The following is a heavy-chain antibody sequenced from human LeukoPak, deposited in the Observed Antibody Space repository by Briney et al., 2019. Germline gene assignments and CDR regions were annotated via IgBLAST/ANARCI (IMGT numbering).Heavy chain of an antibody. J-gene: IGHJ5*02. CDR3: AREDSSSLDP. Sequence: SETLSLTCAVYGGSFSGYYWSWIRQPPGKGLEWIGEINHSGSTYYNPSLKSRVTISVDTSKNQFSLKLSSVTAADTAVYYCAREDSSSLDPWGQGTLVTVSS. CDR1: GGSFSGYY. V-gene: IGHV4-34*01. D-gene: IGHD6-13*01. CDR2: INHSGST.